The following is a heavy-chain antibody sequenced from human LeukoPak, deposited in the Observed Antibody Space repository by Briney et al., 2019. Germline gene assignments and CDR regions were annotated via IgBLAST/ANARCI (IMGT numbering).Heavy chain of an antibody. Sequence: SETLSLTCTVSGGSISSGDYYWSWIRQPPGKGLEWIGYIYYSGSTYYNPSLKSRVTISVDTSKNQFSLKLTSVTAADAAVYYCARRCTGAYCDSNDSFDIWGQGTMVTVSS. CDR3: ARRCTGAYCDSNDSFDI. V-gene: IGHV4-30-4*01. CDR1: GGSISSGDYY. J-gene: IGHJ3*02. D-gene: IGHD2-8*02. CDR2: IYYSGST.